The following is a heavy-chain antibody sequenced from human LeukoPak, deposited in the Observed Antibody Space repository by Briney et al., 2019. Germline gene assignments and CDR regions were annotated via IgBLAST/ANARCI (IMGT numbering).Heavy chain of an antibody. J-gene: IGHJ4*02. D-gene: IGHD3-10*02. CDR1: GITVSSTY. CDR2: IYSGGST. CDR3: APWGVPGE. V-gene: IGHV3-66*01. Sequence: GGSLRLSCAVSGITVSSTYMSWVRQAPGKGLEWVSVIYSGGSTYYADSVKGRFTISRDNAKNSLYLQMNSLRAEDTAVYYCAPWGVPGEWGPGTLVTVSS.